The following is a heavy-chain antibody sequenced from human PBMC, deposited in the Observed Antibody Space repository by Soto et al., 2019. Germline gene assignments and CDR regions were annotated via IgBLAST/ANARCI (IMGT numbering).Heavy chain of an antibody. J-gene: IGHJ4*02. CDR2: ISGSGGST. CDR1: GFTFSSYA. Sequence: PGGSLRLSCAASGFTFSSYAMGWVRQAPGKGLEWVSAISGSGGSTYYADSVKGRFTISRDNSKNTLYLQMNSLRAEDTAVYYCAKDTYYDFWSGYPRTPLPEYWGQGTLVTVSS. CDR3: AKDTYYDFWSGYPRTPLPEY. D-gene: IGHD3-3*01. V-gene: IGHV3-23*01.